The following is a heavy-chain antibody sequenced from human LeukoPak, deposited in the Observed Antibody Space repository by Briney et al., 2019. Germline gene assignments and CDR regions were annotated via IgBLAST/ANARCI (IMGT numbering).Heavy chain of an antibody. CDR3: ARAGYCSGGSCYRDFDY. Sequence: GGSLRLSCAASGSTFSSYSMNWVRQAPGKGLEWVSSISSSSSYIYYADSVKGRFTISRDNAKNSLYLQMNSLRAEDTAVYYCARAGYCSGGSCYRDFDYWGQGTLVTVSS. D-gene: IGHD2-15*01. J-gene: IGHJ4*02. V-gene: IGHV3-21*01. CDR1: GSTFSSYS. CDR2: ISSSSSYI.